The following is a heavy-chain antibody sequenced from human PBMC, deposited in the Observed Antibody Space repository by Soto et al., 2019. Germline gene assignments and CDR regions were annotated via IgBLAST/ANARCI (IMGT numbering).Heavy chain of an antibody. CDR3: ARDLAAAGFDY. Sequence: ASVKVSCKASGYTFTSYYMNWVRQAPGQGLEWMGWINPNSGGTNYAQKFQGWVTMTRDTSISTAYMELSGLRSDDTAVYYCARDLAAAGFDYWGQGTLVTVSS. J-gene: IGHJ4*02. V-gene: IGHV1-2*04. CDR1: GYTFTSYY. CDR2: INPNSGGT. D-gene: IGHD6-13*01.